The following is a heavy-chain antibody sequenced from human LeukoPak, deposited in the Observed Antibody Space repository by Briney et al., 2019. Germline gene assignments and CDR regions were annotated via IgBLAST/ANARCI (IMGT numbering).Heavy chain of an antibody. CDR1: GYTFTSYY. J-gene: IGHJ4*02. CDR2: INPSGGST. CDR3: ARDNYGDYVTQCFDY. D-gene: IGHD4-17*01. V-gene: IGHV1-46*03. Sequence: GASVKVSCKASGYTFTSYYMHWVRQAPGQGLEWMGIINPSGGSTGYAQKFQGRVTMTRDTSTSTVYMELSSLRSEDTAVYYCARDNYGDYVTQCFDYWGQGTLVTASS.